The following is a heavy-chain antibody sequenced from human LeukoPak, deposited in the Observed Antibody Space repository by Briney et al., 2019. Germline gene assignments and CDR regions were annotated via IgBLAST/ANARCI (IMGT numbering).Heavy chain of an antibody. D-gene: IGHD1-26*01. CDR2: ISVSGII. V-gene: IGHV3-48*01. CDR1: AFSLKPYS. J-gene: IGHJ6*03. Sequence: GGSLRLSCAASAFSLKPYSMSWVRQTSGKGLEWLSHISVSGIINYAEDVKGRFSISRDNRRHSVSLQMTRLRVPNTGVYFGATSHRGASDYTDVWGRGTTVSVSS. CDR3: ATSHRGASDYTDV.